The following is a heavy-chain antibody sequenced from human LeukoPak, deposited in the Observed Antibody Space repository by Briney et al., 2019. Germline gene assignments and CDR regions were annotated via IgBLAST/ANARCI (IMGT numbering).Heavy chain of an antibody. Sequence: HPGGSLRLSCAASGFTFSSYSMNWVRQAPGKGLEWVSSISSSSSYIYYADSVKGRFTISRDNAKNSLYLQMNSLRAEDTAVYYCARDLSSYYDFWSGCYTQEDHFDYWGQGTLVTVSS. CDR1: GFTFSSYS. V-gene: IGHV3-21*01. J-gene: IGHJ4*02. D-gene: IGHD3-3*01. CDR2: ISSSSSYI. CDR3: ARDLSSYYDFWSGCYTQEDHFDY.